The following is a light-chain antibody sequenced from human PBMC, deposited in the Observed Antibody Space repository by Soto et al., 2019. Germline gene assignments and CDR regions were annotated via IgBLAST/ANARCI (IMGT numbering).Light chain of an antibody. CDR1: SGHSSYA. V-gene: IGLV4-69*01. Sequence: QLVLTQSPSASASLGASVKITCTLSSGHSSYAIAWHQQQPEKGPRYLMKLNNDGSHTRGDGIPDRFSGSTSGAERYLTISSLQSEDEADYYCQTWGSGIQVFGGGTKVTVL. CDR3: QTWGSGIQV. CDR2: LNNDGSH. J-gene: IGLJ2*01.